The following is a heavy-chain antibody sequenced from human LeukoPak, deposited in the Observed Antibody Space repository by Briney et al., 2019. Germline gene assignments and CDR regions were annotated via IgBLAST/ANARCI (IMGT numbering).Heavy chain of an antibody. Sequence: GESLKISFKGSGYSFTSYWIGWVRQMPGKGLEWMGIIYPGDSDTRYSPSFQGQVTISADKSISTAYLQWSSLKASDTAMYYCARTYYYDSSGYYYYFDYWGQGTLVTVSS. V-gene: IGHV5-51*01. CDR2: IYPGDSDT. J-gene: IGHJ4*02. CDR3: ARTYYYDSSGYYYYFDY. CDR1: GYSFTSYW. D-gene: IGHD3-22*01.